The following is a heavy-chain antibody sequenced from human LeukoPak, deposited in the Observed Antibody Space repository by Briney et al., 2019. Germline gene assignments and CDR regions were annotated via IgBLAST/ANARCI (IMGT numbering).Heavy chain of an antibody. CDR1: GGSISSYY. V-gene: IGHV4-59*01. J-gene: IGHJ4*02. CDR2: IYYSGST. D-gene: IGHD5-12*01. CDR3: AKWGPVATIRDMGFDY. Sequence: PSETLSLTCTVSGGSISSYYWSWIRQPPGKGLEWIGYIYYSGSTNYNPSLKSRVTISVDSSKNQFSLKLSSVTAADTAVYYCAKWGPVATIRDMGFDYWGQGTLVTVSS.